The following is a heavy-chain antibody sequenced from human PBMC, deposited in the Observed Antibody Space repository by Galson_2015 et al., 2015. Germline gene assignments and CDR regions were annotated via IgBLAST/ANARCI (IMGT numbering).Heavy chain of an antibody. V-gene: IGHV3-30*01. Sequence: SLRLSCAASGFTFSSYAMHWVRQAPGMGLEWVAVISYDGSNKYYADSVKGRFTISRDNSKNTLYLQMNSLRAEDTAVYYCARAYCVGPVGCALDIWGQGTMVTVSS. D-gene: IGHD2-21*01. CDR2: ISYDGSNK. J-gene: IGHJ3*02. CDR1: GFTFSSYA. CDR3: ARAYCVGPVGCALDI.